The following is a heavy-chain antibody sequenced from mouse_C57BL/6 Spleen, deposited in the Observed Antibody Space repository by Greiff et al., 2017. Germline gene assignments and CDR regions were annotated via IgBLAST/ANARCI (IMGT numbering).Heavy chain of an antibody. CDR2: IYPGDGDT. V-gene: IGHV1-82*01. CDR3: ARGDYDDAWFAY. Sequence: VQLQQSGPELVKPGASVKISCKASGYAFSSSWMNWVKQRPGKGLEWIGRIYPGDGDTNYNGKFKGKATLTADKSSSTAYMQLSSLTSEDSAVYFCARGDYDDAWFAYWGQGTLVTVSA. CDR1: GYAFSSSW. J-gene: IGHJ3*01. D-gene: IGHD2-4*01.